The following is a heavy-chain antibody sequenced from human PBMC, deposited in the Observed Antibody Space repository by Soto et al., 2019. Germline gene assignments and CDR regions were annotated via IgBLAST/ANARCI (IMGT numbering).Heavy chain of an antibody. CDR1: GGSISSGGYY. Sequence: TSETLSLTCGVSGGSISSGGYYWSWIRQHPGKGLEWIGYIYYSGSTYYNPSLKSRVTISVDTSKNQFSLKLSSVTAADTAVYYCARLGVTMIVLDYWGQGTLVTVSS. V-gene: IGHV4-31*11. CDR3: ARLGVTMIVLDY. CDR2: IYYSGST. J-gene: IGHJ4*02. D-gene: IGHD3-22*01.